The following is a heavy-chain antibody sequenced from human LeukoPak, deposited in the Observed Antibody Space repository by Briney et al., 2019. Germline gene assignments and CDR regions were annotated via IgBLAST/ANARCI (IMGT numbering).Heavy chain of an antibody. CDR1: GGSISSYY. J-gene: IGHJ5*02. D-gene: IGHD3-10*01. CDR2: IYTSGST. Sequence: SETPSLTCTVSGGSISSYYWSWIRQPPGKGLEWIGYIYTSGSTNYNPSLKSRVTISVDTSRNQFSLKLSSVTAADTAVYYCARHGSGSYSSWFDPWGQGTLVTVSS. CDR3: ARHGSGSYSSWFDP. V-gene: IGHV4-4*09.